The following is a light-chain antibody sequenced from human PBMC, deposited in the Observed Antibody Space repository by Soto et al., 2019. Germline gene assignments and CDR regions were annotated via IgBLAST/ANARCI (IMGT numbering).Light chain of an antibody. CDR2: GAS. CDR1: QSISRY. V-gene: IGKV3-20*01. J-gene: IGKJ4*01. Sequence: IVLTQSPGTLSLSPGERTTPSCRASQSISRYLAWYQQKPGQAPRLLIYGASSRATGIPDRFSGSGSGTDFTLTISRLEPEDFAVYYCQQYGSSPGTFGGGTKVDIK. CDR3: QQYGSSPGT.